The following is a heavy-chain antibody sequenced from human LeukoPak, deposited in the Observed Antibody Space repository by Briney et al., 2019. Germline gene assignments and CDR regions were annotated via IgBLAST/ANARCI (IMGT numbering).Heavy chain of an antibody. V-gene: IGHV3-73*01. CDR2: IRSKANSYAT. Sequence: GGSLRLSCAASGFTFSSYGMHWVRQAPGKGLEWVGRIRSKANSYATAYAASVKGRFTISRDDSKNTAYLQMNSLKTEDTAVYHCTRGEYVLLWFGEPEPYYYGMDVWGQGTTVTVSS. CDR1: GFTFSSYG. D-gene: IGHD3-10*01. J-gene: IGHJ6*02. CDR3: TRGEYVLLWFGEPEPYYYGMDV.